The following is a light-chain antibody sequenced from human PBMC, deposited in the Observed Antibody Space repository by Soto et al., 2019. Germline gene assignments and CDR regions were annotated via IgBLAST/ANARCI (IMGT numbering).Light chain of an antibody. CDR1: QSVLQSSNNKNY. CDR3: QQYYNYTQT. V-gene: IGKV4-1*01. J-gene: IGKJ1*01. CDR2: WAS. Sequence: DIVMTQSPDSLAVSLGERATINCKSSQSVLQSSNNKNYLAWYQQKPGQPPKLLIYWASTRESGVPGGFSGCGSGTDFTLTIISMQAEDVAVYYCQQYYNYTQTFGQGTKVDVK.